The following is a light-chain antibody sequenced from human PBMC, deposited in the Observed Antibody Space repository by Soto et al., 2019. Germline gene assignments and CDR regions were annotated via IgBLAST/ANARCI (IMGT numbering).Light chain of an antibody. CDR1: SCDVGGYNY. Sequence: QSALTQPPSASGSPGQSVTISCTGTSCDVGGYNYVSWYQQYPGRAPKLMIYEATKRPSGVPDRFSGSKSGNTASLTVSGLQAEDEADYYCSSYAASNNFYFVFGGGTKLTVL. V-gene: IGLV2-8*01. J-gene: IGLJ3*02. CDR2: EAT. CDR3: SSYAASNNFYFV.